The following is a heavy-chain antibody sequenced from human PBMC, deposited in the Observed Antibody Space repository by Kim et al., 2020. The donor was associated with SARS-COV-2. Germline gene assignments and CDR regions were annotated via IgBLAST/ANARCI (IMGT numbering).Heavy chain of an antibody. J-gene: IGHJ4*01. Sequence: GGSLRLSCAASGFTFSSYAMNWVRQAPGKGPEWVSAITGGGASTYYADSVKGRFTISRDNSKNTLYLQMNSLRTEDTAVYYCATDRGLTHGSGSFFDFWG. D-gene: IGHD3-10*01. CDR2: ITGGGAST. CDR1: GFTFSSYA. CDR3: ATDRGLTHGSGSFFDF. V-gene: IGHV3-23*01.